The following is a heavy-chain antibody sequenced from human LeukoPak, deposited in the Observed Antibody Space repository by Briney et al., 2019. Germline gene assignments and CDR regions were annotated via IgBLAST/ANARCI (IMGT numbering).Heavy chain of an antibody. D-gene: IGHD3-10*01. CDR1: GFSFSSST. CDR2: ISSSGSSI. CDR3: ARFGGGFRGVIKDAFDI. J-gene: IGHJ3*02. V-gene: IGHV3-21*01. Sequence: GGSLRLSCAASGFSFSSSTMNWVRQAPGRGLEWVSSISSSGSSIYYADSVKGRFTISRDNAKNTLYLQMNSLRAEDTAVYYCARFGGGFRGVIKDAFDIWGQGTMVTVSS.